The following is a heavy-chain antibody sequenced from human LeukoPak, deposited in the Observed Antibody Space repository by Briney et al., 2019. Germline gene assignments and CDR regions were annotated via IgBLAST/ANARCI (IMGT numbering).Heavy chain of an antibody. CDR2: ITENGGST. Sequence: PGGSLRLSCAASGFTFSRFAMHWVRQAPGKELEYVSTITENGGSTYYANSVKGRFTISRDNSKNTLYLQMGSLRAEDMAVYYCARTSYGDYTPSAFDIWGQGAMVTVSS. CDR3: ARTSYGDYTPSAFDI. D-gene: IGHD4-17*01. CDR1: GFTFSRFA. V-gene: IGHV3-64*01. J-gene: IGHJ3*02.